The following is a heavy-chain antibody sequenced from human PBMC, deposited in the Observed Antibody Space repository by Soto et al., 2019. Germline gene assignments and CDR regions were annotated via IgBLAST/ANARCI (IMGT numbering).Heavy chain of an antibody. CDR3: ARARPDSAGSSLGRRLDV. CDR2: IFFTGAT. J-gene: IGHJ6*02. Sequence: QVQLQESGPGLVKPSGTLSLICIVSGDSVTFGHHYWSWIRQPPGKGLEWIGHIFFTGATNYSPCLKSRVTMSVDSSKSQFSLNLTSVSPADSAIYYCARARPDSAGSSLGRRLDVWGQGTTVTVSS. D-gene: IGHD3-10*01. V-gene: IGHV4-61*01. CDR1: GDSVTFGHHY.